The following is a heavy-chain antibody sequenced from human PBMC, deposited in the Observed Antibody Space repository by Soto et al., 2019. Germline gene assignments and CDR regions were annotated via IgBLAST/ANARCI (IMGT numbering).Heavy chain of an antibody. CDR1: GFTFNSYA. J-gene: IGHJ4*02. V-gene: IGHV3-23*01. D-gene: IGHD3-3*01. CDR2: ISGSADSK. CDR3: AQTYYDIWSRYDY. Sequence: GGSLRLSCGASGFTFNSYAMNWVRQAPGKGLEWVSGISGSADSKYYADSVKGRFTISRDNSKNTLYLQMNSLRVEDTAVYYCAQTYYDIWSRYDYWGQGTQVTVSS.